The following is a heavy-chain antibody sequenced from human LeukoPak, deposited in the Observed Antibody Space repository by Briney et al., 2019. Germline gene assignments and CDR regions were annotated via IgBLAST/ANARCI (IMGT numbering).Heavy chain of an antibody. CDR1: GYTLTELS. CDR3: ATVLSYYDSSGYYSNWFDP. CDR2: FDPEDGET. J-gene: IGHJ5*02. V-gene: IGHV1-24*01. D-gene: IGHD3-22*01. Sequence: GASVKVSCKVSGYTLTELSMHWVRQAPGKGLEWMGGFDPEDGETIYAQKFQGRVTMTEDTSTDTAYMELSSLRSEDTAVYYCATVLSYYDSSGYYSNWFDPWGQGTLVTVSS.